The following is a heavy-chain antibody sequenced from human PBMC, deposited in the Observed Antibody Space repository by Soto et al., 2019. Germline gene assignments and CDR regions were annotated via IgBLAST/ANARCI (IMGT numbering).Heavy chain of an antibody. V-gene: IGHV3-33*01. J-gene: IGHJ4*02. CDR1: GFTFRTFG. D-gene: IGHD1-1*01. Sequence: QVLLVETGGGVVQPGRSLRLSCVASGFTFRTFGMHWVRQAPGKGLEWVSVIWNDGSKKFYADSVKGRFTISRDNSNNTRYLQMDSLRPEDTAVYYCVTGNQNFFDYWGQGTLVTVSS. CDR2: IWNDGSKK. CDR3: VTGNQNFFDY.